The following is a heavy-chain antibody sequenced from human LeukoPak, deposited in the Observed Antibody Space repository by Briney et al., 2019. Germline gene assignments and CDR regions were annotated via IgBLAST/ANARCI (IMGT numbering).Heavy chain of an antibody. D-gene: IGHD3-10*01. V-gene: IGHV3-48*03. CDR2: ISSSGTTI. CDR1: GFTFSSYE. CDR3: AREGIYGSGYFGY. J-gene: IGHJ4*02. Sequence: GGSLRLSCAASGFTFSSYEMNWVRRAPGKGLEWVSYISSSGTTIFYADSVKGRFTISRDSAKNSLYLQMNSLRAEDTSIYYCAREGIYGSGYFGYWGQGTLVTVSS.